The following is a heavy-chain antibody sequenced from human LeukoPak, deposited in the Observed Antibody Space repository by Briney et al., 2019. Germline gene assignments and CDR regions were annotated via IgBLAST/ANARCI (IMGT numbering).Heavy chain of an antibody. V-gene: IGHV1-18*01. CDR3: AREVDIVVVPAAMDY. D-gene: IGHD2-2*01. CDR2: ISAYNGNT. CDR1: GYTFTSYG. J-gene: IGHJ4*02. Sequence: GASVKVSCKASGYTFTSYGISWVRQAPGQGLGWLGWISAYNGNTNYAQKLQGRVTMTTDTSTSTAYMELRSLRSDDTAVYYRAREVDIVVVPAAMDYWGQGTLVTVSS.